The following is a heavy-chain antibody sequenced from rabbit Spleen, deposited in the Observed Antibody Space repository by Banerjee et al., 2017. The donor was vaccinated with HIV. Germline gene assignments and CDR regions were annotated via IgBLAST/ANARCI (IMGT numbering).Heavy chain of an antibody. CDR1: GFSFSSSDY. D-gene: IGHD8-1*01. V-gene: IGHV1S40*01. J-gene: IGHJ4*01. CDR2: INAVTGKA. CDR3: ARSAGSSYITAYWNL. Sequence: QSLEESGGDLVKPGASLTLTCTASGFSFSSSDYMCWVRQAPGKGLEWIACINAVTGKAVYASWAKGRFTISKASSTTVTLQMTSLTAADTATYFCARSAGSSYITAYWNLWGPGTLVTVS.